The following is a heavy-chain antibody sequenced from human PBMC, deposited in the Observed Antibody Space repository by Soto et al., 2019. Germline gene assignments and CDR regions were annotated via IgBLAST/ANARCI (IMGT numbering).Heavy chain of an antibody. J-gene: IGHJ6*02. CDR3: ASNSQYSSSSSYYYGMDV. D-gene: IGHD6-6*01. Sequence: GESLKISCKGSGYSFTSYWISWVRQMPGKGLEWMGRIDPSDSYTNYSPSFQGHVTISADKSISTAYLQWSSLKASDTAMYYCASNSQYSSSSSYYYGMDVWGQGTTVTV. CDR2: IDPSDSYT. CDR1: GYSFTSYW. V-gene: IGHV5-10-1*01.